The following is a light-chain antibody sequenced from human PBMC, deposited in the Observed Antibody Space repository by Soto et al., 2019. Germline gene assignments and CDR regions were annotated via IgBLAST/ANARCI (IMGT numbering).Light chain of an antibody. V-gene: IGKV3-20*01. CDR2: HAS. CDR1: QSVSSY. J-gene: IGKJ2*01. CDR3: QQFGRSPYT. Sequence: EIVLTQSPGTLSLSPGVRASLSCRASQSVSSYLAWYQQKPDQTPRLLIYHASHRVAGLADRFSGNGSGTDFTLAISRLEPEDFAVYYCQQFGRSPYTFGQGTKLEI.